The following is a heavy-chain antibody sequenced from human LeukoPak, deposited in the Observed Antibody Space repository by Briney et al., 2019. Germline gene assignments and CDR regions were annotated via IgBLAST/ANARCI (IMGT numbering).Heavy chain of an antibody. V-gene: IGHV3-30*18. D-gene: IGHD3-10*01. CDR2: ISYDGSNK. CDR1: GFTFSSYG. J-gene: IGHJ6*04. CDR3: AKNADYYGSGSYAHGYYGMDV. Sequence: GRSLRLSCAASGFTFSSYGRHWVRQAPGKGLEWVAVISYDGSNKYYADSVKGRFTISRDNSKNTLYLQMNSLRAEDTAVYYCAKNADYYGSGSYAHGYYGMDVWGKGTTVTVSS.